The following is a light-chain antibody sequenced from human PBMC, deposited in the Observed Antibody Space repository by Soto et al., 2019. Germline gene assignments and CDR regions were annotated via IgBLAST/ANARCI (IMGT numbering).Light chain of an antibody. CDR3: QHYGDSRT. V-gene: IGKV3-20*01. CDR2: GAS. J-gene: IGKJ2*01. CDR1: QSFSSSY. Sequence: EIVLTQSPGTLSLSPGERATLSCRASQSFSSSYLAWYQQRPGQAPRLLIYGASSRATGIPDRFSGSASGTDFTLTINRLEPEDFAIYYCQHYGDSRTFGQGTWLEIK.